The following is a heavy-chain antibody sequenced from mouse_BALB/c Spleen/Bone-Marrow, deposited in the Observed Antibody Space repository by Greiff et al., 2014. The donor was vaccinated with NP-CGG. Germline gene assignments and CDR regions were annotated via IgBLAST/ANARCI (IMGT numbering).Heavy chain of an antibody. D-gene: IGHD2-3*01. CDR3: ARRGYDDSSYGIDY. V-gene: IGHV5-6*01. CDR1: GFTFSNYG. J-gene: IGHJ4*01. Sequence: VHVKQSGGDLVKPGGSLKLSCAASGFTFSNYGMSWVRQTPDKRLEWVATISSRGSYTYYPDSVKGLFTISRDNAKNTLYLQMSSLKSEDTAMYYCARRGYDDSSYGIDYWGQGTSVTVSS. CDR2: ISSRGSYT.